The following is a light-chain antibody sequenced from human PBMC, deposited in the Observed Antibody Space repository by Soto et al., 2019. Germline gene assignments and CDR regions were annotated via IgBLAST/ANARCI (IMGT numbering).Light chain of an antibody. J-gene: IGKJ1*01. CDR3: QQYTNWPGT. CDR1: QSVSSN. CDR2: GAS. Sequence: EIVMTQSPATLSVSPGERATLSCRASQSVSSNLAWYQQKPGQGPRLLIYGASTRATGIPARFSGSGSGTELTLTISSLQSEDFAVYYCQQYTNWPGTFGQGTKVEIK. V-gene: IGKV3-15*01.